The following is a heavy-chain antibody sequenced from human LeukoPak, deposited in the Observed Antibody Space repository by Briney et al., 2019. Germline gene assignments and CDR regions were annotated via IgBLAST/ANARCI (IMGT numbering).Heavy chain of an antibody. Sequence: GRSLRLSCAASGFTFSSYAMHWVRQAPGKGLEWVAVISYDGSNKYYADSVKGRFTISRDNSKNTLYLQMNSLRAEDTAVYYCASWLGGTSSYFDYWGQGTLVTVSS. CDR2: ISYDGSNK. CDR1: GFTFSSYA. J-gene: IGHJ4*02. CDR3: ASWLGGTSSYFDY. D-gene: IGHD1-26*01. V-gene: IGHV3-30-3*01.